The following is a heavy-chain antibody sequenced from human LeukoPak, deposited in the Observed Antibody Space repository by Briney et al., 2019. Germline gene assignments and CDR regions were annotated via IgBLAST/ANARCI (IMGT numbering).Heavy chain of an antibody. CDR2: IIPIFGTA. J-gene: IGHJ3*02. D-gene: IGHD3-22*01. CDR3: ARSQRITMIVVGQTNAFDI. Sequence: SVKVSCKASGGTFSSYAISWVRQAPGQGLEWMGRIIPIFGTANYAQKFQGRVTITTDESTSTAYMELSSLRSEDTAVYYCARSQRITMIVVGQTNAFDIWGQGTMVTVSS. V-gene: IGHV1-69*05. CDR1: GGTFSSYA.